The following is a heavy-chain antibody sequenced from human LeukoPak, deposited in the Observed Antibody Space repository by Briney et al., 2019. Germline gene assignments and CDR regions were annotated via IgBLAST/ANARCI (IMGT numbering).Heavy chain of an antibody. Sequence: GASVKVSCKASGYTFTSYGISWVRQAPGQGLEWMGWISAYNGNTNYAQKLQGRVTMTTDTSTSTAYMELRSLRSDDTAVYYCARDTLGIDFWSGEPRNDAFDIWGQGTMVTVSS. J-gene: IGHJ3*02. CDR2: ISAYNGNT. V-gene: IGHV1-18*01. CDR3: ARDTLGIDFWSGEPRNDAFDI. CDR1: GYTFTSYG. D-gene: IGHD3-3*01.